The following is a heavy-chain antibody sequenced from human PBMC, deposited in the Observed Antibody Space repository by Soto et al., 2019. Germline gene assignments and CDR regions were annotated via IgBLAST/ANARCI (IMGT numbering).Heavy chain of an antibody. V-gene: IGHV3-21*01. J-gene: IGHJ6*02. Sequence: GGSLRLSCAASGFTFSSYSMNWVRQAPGKGREWVSSISSSSSYIYYADSVKGRFTISRDNSKNTLYLQMNSLRAEDTAVYYCAREHHRRRDYYYYGMDVWGQGTTVTVSS. CDR2: ISSSSSYI. CDR1: GFTFSSYS. CDR3: AREHHRRRDYYYYGMDV.